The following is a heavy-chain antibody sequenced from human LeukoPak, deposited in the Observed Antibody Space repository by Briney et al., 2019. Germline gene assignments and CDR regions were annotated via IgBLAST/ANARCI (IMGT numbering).Heavy chain of an antibody. CDR2: ISSSGSTI. Sequence: GGSLRLSCAASGFTFSSYEMNWVRQAPGKGLEWVSYISSSGSTIYYADSVKGRFTISRDNAKNSLYLQMNSLRSEYTAVYYCAELGITMIGGVWGKGTTVTISS. CDR1: GFTFSSYE. J-gene: IGHJ6*04. V-gene: IGHV3-48*03. CDR3: AELGITMIGGV. D-gene: IGHD3-10*02.